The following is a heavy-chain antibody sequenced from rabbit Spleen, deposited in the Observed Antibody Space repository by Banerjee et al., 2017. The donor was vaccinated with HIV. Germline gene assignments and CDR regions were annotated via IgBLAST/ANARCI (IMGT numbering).Heavy chain of an antibody. CDR2: SYAGSSGST. Sequence: QSLEESGGDLVKPGASLTLTCKASGFSFNSGYDMCWVRQAPGKGLEWIACSYAGSSGSTYSAIWAKGRFTISKTSSTTVTLQMTRLTAADTATYFCARDSGTSFSSYGMDLWGPGTLVTVS. J-gene: IGHJ6*01. V-gene: IGHV1S40*01. CDR3: ARDSGTSFSSYGMDL. CDR1: GFSFNSGYD. D-gene: IGHD4-1*01.